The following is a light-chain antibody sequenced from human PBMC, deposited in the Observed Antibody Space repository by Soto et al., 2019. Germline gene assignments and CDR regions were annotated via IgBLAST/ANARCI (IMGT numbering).Light chain of an antibody. Sequence: DIQMTQSPSTLSASLGDRVTITCRASQSISRWLAWYQQKPGKAPKVLIYDASNLESGVPSRFSGSGSGTEFTLTISSLQPDDFSTYFCQHCNSYSMYTFGHGTKLEI. CDR3: QHCNSYSMYT. V-gene: IGKV1-5*01. CDR2: DAS. CDR1: QSISRW. J-gene: IGKJ2*01.